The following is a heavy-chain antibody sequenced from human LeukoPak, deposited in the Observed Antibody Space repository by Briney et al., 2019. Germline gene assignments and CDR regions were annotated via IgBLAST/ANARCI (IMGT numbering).Heavy chain of an antibody. Sequence: SETLSLTCTVSGGSISSYYWSWIRQPPGKGLEWIGYIYYSGSTEYNPSLKSRVTISVDTSKNQFSLKLSSVTAADTAVYYCARGGTTVTPGLLWFDPWGQGTLVTVSS. CDR1: GGSISSYY. D-gene: IGHD4-17*01. CDR2: IYYSGST. CDR3: ARGGTTVTPGLLWFDP. V-gene: IGHV4-59*01. J-gene: IGHJ5*02.